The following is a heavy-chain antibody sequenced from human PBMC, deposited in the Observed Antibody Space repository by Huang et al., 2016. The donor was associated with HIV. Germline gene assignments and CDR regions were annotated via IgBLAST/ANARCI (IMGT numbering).Heavy chain of an antibody. Sequence: QVHLVESGGGVVQPGGSLRLSCAASGFKLSGFGMPWVCQAPGKGLEWVSVISYDGRSQFYTDSVKGRFTISRDNSDNTLSLQMKGLRPDDTAVYYCAKESRWFSDFDHWGQGVLVSVSS. J-gene: IGHJ4*02. CDR1: GFKLSGFG. CDR2: ISYDGRSQ. CDR3: AKESRWFSDFDH. V-gene: IGHV3-30*18. D-gene: IGHD2-15*01.